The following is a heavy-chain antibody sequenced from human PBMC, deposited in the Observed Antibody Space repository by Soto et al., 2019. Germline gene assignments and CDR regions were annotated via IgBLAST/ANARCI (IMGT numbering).Heavy chain of an antibody. J-gene: IGHJ5*02. D-gene: IGHD3-3*01. Sequence: GGSLRLSCAASGFTFSSYAMHWVRQAPGKGLEWVAVISYDGSNKYYADSVKGRFTISRDNSKNTLYLQMNSLRAEDTAVYYCARDPTSYYDFWSGYLGWFDPWGQGTLVTVSS. CDR3: ARDPTSYYDFWSGYLGWFDP. CDR1: GFTFSSYA. V-gene: IGHV3-30-3*01. CDR2: ISYDGSNK.